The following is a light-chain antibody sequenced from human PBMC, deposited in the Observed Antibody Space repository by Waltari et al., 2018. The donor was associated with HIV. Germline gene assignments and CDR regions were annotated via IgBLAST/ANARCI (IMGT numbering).Light chain of an antibody. J-gene: IGKJ2*01. Sequence: DIQMSQSPSTLSASVGDRVTITCRASQSISSWLAWYQQKPGKAPKLLIYKASSLESGVPSRFSGSGSGTEFTLTISSLQPDDFATYYCQQYNTYPYTFGQGTKLEIK. CDR1: QSISSW. V-gene: IGKV1-5*03. CDR2: KAS. CDR3: QQYNTYPYT.